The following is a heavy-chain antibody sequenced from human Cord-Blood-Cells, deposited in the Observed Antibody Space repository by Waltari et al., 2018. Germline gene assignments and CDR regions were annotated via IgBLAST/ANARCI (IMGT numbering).Heavy chain of an antibody. V-gene: IGHV4-4*02. J-gene: IGHJ3*02. CDR3: ARDDGYCSSTSCLAYDAFDI. CDR2: IYHSGST. Sequence: QVQLQESGPGLVKPSGTLSLTCAVSGGSISSSNWWSWVRQPPGKGREWIGEIYHSGSTNYNPSLKSRVTIAVDKSKNQFSLKLSSVTAADTAVYYCARDDGYCSSTSCLAYDAFDIWGQGTMVTVSS. CDR1: GGSISSSNW. D-gene: IGHD2-2*01.